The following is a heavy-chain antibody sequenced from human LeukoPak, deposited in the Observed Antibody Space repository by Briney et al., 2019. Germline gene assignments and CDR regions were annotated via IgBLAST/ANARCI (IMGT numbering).Heavy chain of an antibody. CDR2: ISAYNGHT. V-gene: IGHV1-18*01. CDR1: GYTFTSYG. CDR3: ARDYVWGRYRYLPGDY. J-gene: IGHJ4*02. D-gene: IGHD3-16*02. Sequence: GASVKVSCKASGYTFTSYGISWVRQAPGQGLEWMGWISAYNGHTNYAQNLQGRVTMTSDTSTSTAFMELRSLRSDDTAVYYCARDYVWGRYRYLPGDYWGQGTLVTVSS.